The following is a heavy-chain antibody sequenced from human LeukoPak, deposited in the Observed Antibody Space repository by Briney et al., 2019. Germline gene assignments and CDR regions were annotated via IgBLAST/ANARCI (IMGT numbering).Heavy chain of an antibody. D-gene: IGHD6-13*01. Sequence: SETLSLTCTVSGGSISSYYWSWIRQPPGKGLEWIGYIYYSGSTNYNPSLKGRVTISVDTSKNQFSLKLSSVTAADTAVYYCARRGRGSWYWFDPWGQGTLVTVSS. CDR3: ARRGRGSWYWFDP. CDR1: GGSISSYY. J-gene: IGHJ5*02. V-gene: IGHV4-59*08. CDR2: IYYSGST.